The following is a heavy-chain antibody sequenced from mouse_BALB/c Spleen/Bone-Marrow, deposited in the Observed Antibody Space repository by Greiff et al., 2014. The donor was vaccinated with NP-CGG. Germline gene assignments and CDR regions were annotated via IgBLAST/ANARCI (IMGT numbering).Heavy chain of an antibody. D-gene: IGHD1-1*01. CDR1: GFNIKDTY. J-gene: IGHJ2*01. Sequence: VQLQQSGTELVKPGASVKLSCTASGFNIKDTYMHWVKQRPEQGLEWIGRIDPANGNTKYNPKFQGKATITVDTSSNTADLQLSSLTSEDTAVYYCAHGRTYGYFDYWGQGTTLTVSS. CDR2: IDPANGNT. V-gene: IGHV14-3*02. CDR3: AHGRTYGYFDY.